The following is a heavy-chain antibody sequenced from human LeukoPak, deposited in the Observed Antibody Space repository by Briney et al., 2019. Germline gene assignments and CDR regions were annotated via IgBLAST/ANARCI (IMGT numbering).Heavy chain of an antibody. D-gene: IGHD3-22*01. CDR1: GYTFTSYY. Sequence: ASVKVSCKASGYTFTSYYMHGVRQAPGQGLEWMGIINPSGGSTSYAQKFQGRVTMTRDTSTSTVYMELSSLRSEDTAVYYCARAAYYDSSGYYYGALYFDYWGQGTLVTVSS. CDR2: INPSGGST. V-gene: IGHV1-46*01. CDR3: ARAAYYDSSGYYYGALYFDY. J-gene: IGHJ4*02.